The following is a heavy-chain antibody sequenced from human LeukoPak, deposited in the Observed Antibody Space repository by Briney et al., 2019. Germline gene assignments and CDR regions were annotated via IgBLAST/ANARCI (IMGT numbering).Heavy chain of an antibody. D-gene: IGHD1-14*01. V-gene: IGHV1-24*01. CDR3: ARATISSRAYYYYYMDV. J-gene: IGHJ6*03. Sequence: ASVKVSCKVSGYTLTELSMHWVRQAPGKGLEWMGGFDPEDGETIYAQKFQGRVTMTEDTSTDTAYMELSSLRSEDTAVYYCARATISSRAYYYYYMDVWGKGTTVTVSS. CDR1: GYTLTELS. CDR2: FDPEDGET.